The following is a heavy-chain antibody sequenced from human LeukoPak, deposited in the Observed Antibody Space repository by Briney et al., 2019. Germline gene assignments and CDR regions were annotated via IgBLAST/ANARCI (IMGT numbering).Heavy chain of an antibody. D-gene: IGHD4-17*01. CDR1: GFTFSSYS. J-gene: IGHJ4*02. CDR3: AKGGASVTRYVDY. CDR2: MSNSGENT. Sequence: GGSLRLSCAAWGFTFSSYSMQWVRQTPGKGLEWVGIMSNSGENTFYGEAVKGRFTISRDNSQNTLYLQMNSLRPEDTAVYYCAKGGASVTRYVDYWGQGTLVTVSS. V-gene: IGHV3-30*18.